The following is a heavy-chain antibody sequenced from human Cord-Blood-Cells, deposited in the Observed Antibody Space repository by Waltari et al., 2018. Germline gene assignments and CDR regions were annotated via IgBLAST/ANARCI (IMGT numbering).Heavy chain of an antibody. CDR1: GFTFSSYG. J-gene: IGHJ4*02. V-gene: IGHV3-33*01. CDR3: ARVSSSLHCGGDCYFDY. Sequence: QVQLVESGGGVVQPGRSLRLSCAASGFTFSSYGMHWVRQAPGKGLEWVAVIWYDGSNKYYADSVKGRFTISRDNSKNTLYLQMNSLRAEDTAVYYCARVSSSLHCGGDCYFDYWGQGTLVTVSS. CDR2: IWYDGSNK. D-gene: IGHD2-21*02.